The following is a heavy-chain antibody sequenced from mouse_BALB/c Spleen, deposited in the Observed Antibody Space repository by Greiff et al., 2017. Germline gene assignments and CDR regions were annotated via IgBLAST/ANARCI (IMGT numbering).Heavy chain of an antibody. CDR2: INPSNGGT. Sequence: QVQLQQPGAELVKPGASVKLSCKASGYTFTSYYMYWVKQRPGQGLEWIGGINPSNGGTNFNEKFKSKATLTVDKSSSTAYMQLSSLTSEDSAVYYCTRSGSYDGYLYYFDYWGQGTTLTVSS. CDR3: TRSGSYDGYLYYFDY. CDR1: GYTFTSYY. V-gene: IGHV1S81*02. D-gene: IGHD2-3*01. J-gene: IGHJ2*01.